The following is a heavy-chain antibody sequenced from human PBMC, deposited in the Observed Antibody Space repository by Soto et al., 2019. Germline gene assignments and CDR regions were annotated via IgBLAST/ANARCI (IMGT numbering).Heavy chain of an antibody. Sequence: PSETLSLTCAVSGGSISSSDWWSWVRQPPGKGLEWIGEIYHSGSTNYNPSLKSRVTISVDKSKNQFSLKLRSVTAADTAVYYCAKWEGLGSDYYYYAVDVWGQGTTVTVSS. J-gene: IGHJ6*02. CDR3: AKWEGLGSDYYYYAVDV. CDR2: IYHSGST. CDR1: GGSISSSDW. D-gene: IGHD1-26*01. V-gene: IGHV4-4*02.